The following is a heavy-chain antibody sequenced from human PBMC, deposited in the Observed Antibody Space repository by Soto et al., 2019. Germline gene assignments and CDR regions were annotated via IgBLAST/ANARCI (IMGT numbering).Heavy chain of an antibody. J-gene: IGHJ4*02. Sequence: QVQLVESGGGVVQPGMSMRLSCAASGFTFSSYGMHWVRQAPGKGLEWVAVIWYDGSNKYYADSVKGRFTISSDNSKNTLYLQMNSLKAEDTAVYYCARDAQGALSDWGQGTLVTVSS. CDR3: ARDAQGALSD. D-gene: IGHD6-25*01. CDR2: IWYDGSNK. CDR1: GFTFSSYG. V-gene: IGHV3-33*01.